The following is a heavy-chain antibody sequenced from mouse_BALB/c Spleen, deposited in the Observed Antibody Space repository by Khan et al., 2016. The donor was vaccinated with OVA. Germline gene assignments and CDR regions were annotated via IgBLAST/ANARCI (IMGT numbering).Heavy chain of an antibody. CDR2: ISTGGHYT. D-gene: IGHD1-1*01. CDR3: ARLAYYYDSEGFAY. Sequence: EVELVESGGDLVEPGGSLKLSCAASGFTFSTYGMSWVRQTPDKRLEWVATISTGGHYTYYPDSVRGRFTISRDNAKNTLYLQMTSLKSEDTAMFYCARLAYYYDSEGFAYWGQGTLLTVSA. J-gene: IGHJ3*01. V-gene: IGHV5-6*01. CDR1: GFTFSTYG.